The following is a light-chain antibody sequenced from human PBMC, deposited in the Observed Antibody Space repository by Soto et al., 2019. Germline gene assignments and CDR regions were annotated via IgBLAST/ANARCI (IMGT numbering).Light chain of an antibody. Sequence: QSALTQPASVSGSPGQSITISRTGTSSDVGSYTLVSWYQQHPGKAPKLMIYEVSKRPSGVSNRCSGSKSGNPASLTISGLQAEDEADYYCCSYAGSSTYVFGTWTKLTVL. CDR2: EVS. J-gene: IGLJ1*01. CDR3: CSYAGSSTYV. V-gene: IGLV2-23*02. CDR1: SSDVGSYTL.